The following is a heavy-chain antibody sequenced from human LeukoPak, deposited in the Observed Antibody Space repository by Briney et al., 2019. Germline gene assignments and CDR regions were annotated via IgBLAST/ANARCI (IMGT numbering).Heavy chain of an antibody. V-gene: IGHV3-21*01. CDR2: ISSGTRYI. J-gene: IGHJ3*02. D-gene: IGHD1-26*01. CDR3: AIDPTSSWENAFDI. CDR1: GFTFNTST. Sequence: GSLRLSCAASGFTFNTSTMNWVRQPPGKGLEGFSFISSGTRYIYYADSVKGRFTIPRDNAKNSLYLQMNSLRAEDTAVYYCAIDPTSSWENAFDIWGQGTMVSVSS.